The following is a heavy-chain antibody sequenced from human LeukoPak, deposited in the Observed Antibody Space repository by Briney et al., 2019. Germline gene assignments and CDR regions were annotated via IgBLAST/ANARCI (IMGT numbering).Heavy chain of an antibody. D-gene: IGHD3-10*01. CDR1: GFTSSSNW. CDR2: IKEDGSET. CDR3: ARDLFIINDY. Sequence: GGSLRLSCAASGFTSSSNWMSWVRQAPGRGLEWLANIKEDGSETYYVDSVRGRFTISRDNAKNRLYLEMNSLRAEDTAVYYCARDLFIINDYWGQGTLVTVSS. J-gene: IGHJ4*02. V-gene: IGHV3-7*05.